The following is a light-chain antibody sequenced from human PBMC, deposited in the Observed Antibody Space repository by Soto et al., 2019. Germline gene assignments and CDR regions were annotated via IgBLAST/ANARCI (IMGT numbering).Light chain of an antibody. CDR3: QQYDNWPSVT. Sequence: EFVLTQSPATLSVSPGERATLSCRASQSVGRSLAWYQQKPGQAPRLLIYGTSARATGIPATFSGSGSGTEFTLTISSLQSEDFAIYYCQQYDNWPSVTFGGGTKVEIK. J-gene: IGKJ4*01. V-gene: IGKV3-15*01. CDR1: QSVGRS. CDR2: GTS.